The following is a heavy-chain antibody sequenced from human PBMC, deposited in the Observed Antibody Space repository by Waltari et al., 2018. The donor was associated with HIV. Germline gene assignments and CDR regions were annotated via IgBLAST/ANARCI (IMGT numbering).Heavy chain of an antibody. V-gene: IGHV3-49*04. J-gene: IGHJ4*02. CDR3: IRDRVVAGTVY. Sequence: EVQLVESGGGLVQPGRSLRLSCTASGFALGDLAMSWVRQAPGKGLEWVGFIRSKAYGGTTEYTASVKGRFTISRDDSKSIAYLQMNSLKTEDTAVYYCIRDRVVAGTVYWGQGTLVTVSS. D-gene: IGHD6-19*01. CDR2: IRSKAYGGTT. CDR1: GFALGDLA.